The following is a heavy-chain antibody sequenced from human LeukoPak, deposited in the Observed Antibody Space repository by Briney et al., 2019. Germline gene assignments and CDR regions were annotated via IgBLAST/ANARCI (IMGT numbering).Heavy chain of an antibody. J-gene: IGHJ4*02. Sequence: GGSLRLSCAASGFTFSGSAMHWVRQASGKGLEWVGRIRSKANSYATAYAASVKGRFTISRDDSKNTAYLQMNSLKTEDTAVYYCTRPLGQEDTAMADWGQGTLVTVSS. CDR1: GFTFSGSA. CDR2: IRSKANSYAT. CDR3: TRPLGQEDTAMAD. V-gene: IGHV3-73*01. D-gene: IGHD5-18*01.